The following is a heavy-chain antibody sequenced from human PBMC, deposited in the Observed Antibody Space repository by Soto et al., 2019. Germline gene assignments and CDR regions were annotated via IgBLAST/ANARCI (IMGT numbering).Heavy chain of an antibody. Sequence: EVQLVESGGGLVKPGGSLRLSCAASGFTFSSYSMNWVRQAPGKGLEWVSSISSSSSYIYYADSVKGRFTISRDNDKNSLYLQMNSLRAEDTAVYYCATLHNGLRRYGMDVWGQGTTVTVSS. J-gene: IGHJ6*02. D-gene: IGHD1-1*01. CDR1: GFTFSSYS. CDR3: ATLHNGLRRYGMDV. CDR2: ISSSSSYI. V-gene: IGHV3-21*01.